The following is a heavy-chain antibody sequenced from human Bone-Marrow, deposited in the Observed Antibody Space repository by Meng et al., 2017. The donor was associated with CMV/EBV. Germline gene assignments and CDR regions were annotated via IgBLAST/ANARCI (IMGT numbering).Heavy chain of an antibody. J-gene: IGHJ3*02. V-gene: IGHV4-30-4*08. CDR3: ARRAPMTLGPFDI. Sequence: SETLSLTCTVSGGSISSGDYYWSWIRQPPGKGLEWIGYIYYSGSTYYNPSLKSRVTISVDTSKNQFSLKLSSVTAADTAVYYCARRAPMTLGPFDIWGQGTMVTVSS. D-gene: IGHD3-22*01. CDR2: IYYSGST. CDR1: GGSISSGDYY.